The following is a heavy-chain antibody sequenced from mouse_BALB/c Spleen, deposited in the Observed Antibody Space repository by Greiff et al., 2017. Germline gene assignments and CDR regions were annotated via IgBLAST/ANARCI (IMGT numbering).Heavy chain of an antibody. J-gene: IGHJ1*01. CDR2: IYPGSGST. V-gene: IGHV1S22*01. CDR1: GYTFTSYW. CDR3: TRGDWYCDV. Sequence: LKQPGSELVRPGASVKLSCKASGYTFTSYWMHWVKQRPGQGLEWIGNIYPGSGSTNYDEKFKSKATLTVDTSSSTAYMQLSSLTSEDSAVYYCTRGDWYCDVWGAGTTVTVSS.